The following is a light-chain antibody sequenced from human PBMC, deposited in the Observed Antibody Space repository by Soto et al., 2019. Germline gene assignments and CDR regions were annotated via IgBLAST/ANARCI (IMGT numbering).Light chain of an antibody. Sequence: DIQMTQSPSSLSASVGDRVTITCRASQNIDIFLNWYHQKPGRAPNLLIYGASTLQNGVPSRFSGSGSGADFSLTNSSLQHEDFGTYYCQQSYSAPPLTFGAGTQVDIK. CDR1: QNIDIF. J-gene: IGKJ4*01. CDR3: QQSYSAPPLT. CDR2: GAS. V-gene: IGKV1-39*01.